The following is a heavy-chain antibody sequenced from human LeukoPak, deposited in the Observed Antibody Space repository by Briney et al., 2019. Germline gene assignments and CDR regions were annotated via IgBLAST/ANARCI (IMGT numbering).Heavy chain of an antibody. CDR3: AFRGYTYGPCDY. D-gene: IGHD5-18*01. V-gene: IGHV1-18*01. CDR2: ISAYNGNT. Sequence: ASVKVSCKASGYTFTSYGINWGRQASGQGLEWMGWISAYNGNTNYAQKFQGRVTMTTDTSTSTAYMELRSLRSDDTAVYYCAFRGYTYGPCDYWGQRTLVTVSS. CDR1: GYTFTSYG. J-gene: IGHJ4*02.